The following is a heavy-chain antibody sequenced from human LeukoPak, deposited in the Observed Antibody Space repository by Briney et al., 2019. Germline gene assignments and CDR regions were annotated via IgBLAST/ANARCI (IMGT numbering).Heavy chain of an antibody. Sequence: ASVKVSCKASGYTFTSYGISWVRQAPGQGLEGMGWISAYNGNTNYAQKLQGRVTMTTDTSTSTAYMELRSLRSDDTAVYYCARERGYGDYGLIGYWGQGTLVTVSS. CDR3: ARERGYGDYGLIGY. CDR2: ISAYNGNT. D-gene: IGHD4-17*01. V-gene: IGHV1-18*01. J-gene: IGHJ4*02. CDR1: GYTFTSYG.